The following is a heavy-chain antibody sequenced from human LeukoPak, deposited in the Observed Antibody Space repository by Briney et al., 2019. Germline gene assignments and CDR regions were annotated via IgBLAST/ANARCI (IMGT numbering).Heavy chain of an antibody. Sequence: PSETLSLTCTVSGGSISSYYWSWIRRPPRKGLEWIGYIYYSGSTNYNPSLKSRVTISVDTSKNQFSLKLSSVTAAATAVYYCARDSRVRGVILNWGQGTLVTVSS. CDR2: IYYSGST. V-gene: IGHV4-59*01. D-gene: IGHD3-10*01. J-gene: IGHJ4*02. CDR1: GGSISSYY. CDR3: ARDSRVRGVILN.